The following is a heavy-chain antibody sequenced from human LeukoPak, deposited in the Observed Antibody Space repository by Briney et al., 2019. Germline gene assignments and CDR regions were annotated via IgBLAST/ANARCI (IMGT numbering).Heavy chain of an antibody. CDR1: GGSIKRYY. J-gene: IGHJ4*02. CDR3: ARHPPYYYDSSGYYYYFDY. V-gene: IGHV4-4*07. Sequence: SETLSLTCTVSGGSIKRYYWNWIRQPAGKGLEWVGRISGSGTTNYNPSLKSRVTMSVDTSKNQFSLKLSSVTAADSAVYYCARHPPYYYDSSGYYYYFDYWGQGTLVTVSS. D-gene: IGHD3-22*01. CDR2: ISGSGTT.